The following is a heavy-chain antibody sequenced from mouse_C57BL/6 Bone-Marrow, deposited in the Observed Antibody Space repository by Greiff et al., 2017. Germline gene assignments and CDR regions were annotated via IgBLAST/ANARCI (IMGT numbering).Heavy chain of an antibody. V-gene: IGHV14-4*01. CDR1: GFNIKDDY. Sequence: EVQRVESGAELVRPGASVKLSCTASGFNIKDDYMHWVKQRPEQGLEWIGWIDPENGDTEYASKFQGKATITADTSSNTAYLQLSSLASEDTAVYYSTALSSFDYWGQGTTLTVSS. CDR3: TALSSFDY. J-gene: IGHJ2*01. D-gene: IGHD6-1*01. CDR2: IDPENGDT.